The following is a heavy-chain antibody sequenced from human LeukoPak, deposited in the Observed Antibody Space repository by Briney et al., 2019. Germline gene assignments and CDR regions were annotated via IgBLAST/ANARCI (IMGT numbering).Heavy chain of an antibody. CDR1: GFIFEDYA. Sequence: PGGSLRLSCAASGFIFEDYARSWVRQVPGKGLEWVSSIHGIGGKTIYEDSVKGRFIISRDNSKKTLYLQMNNLRAEDTAVYYCARDSAGEYYFDYWGQGTLVTVSS. J-gene: IGHJ4*02. D-gene: IGHD3-16*01. V-gene: IGHV3-20*04. CDR3: ARDSAGEYYFDY. CDR2: IHGIGGKT.